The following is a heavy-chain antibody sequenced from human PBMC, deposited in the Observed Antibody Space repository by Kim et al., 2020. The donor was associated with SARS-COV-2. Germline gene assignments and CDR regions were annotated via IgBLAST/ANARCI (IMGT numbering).Heavy chain of an antibody. D-gene: IGHD6-13*01. CDR1: GGSISSGDYY. J-gene: IGHJ4*02. Sequence: SETLSLTCTVSGGSISSGDYYWSWIRQPPGKGLEWIGYIYDSGNTYSKPSLRSRVTISLDTSKNQFSLKLTSVTAADTAVYYCTRGSSWFLFDSWGQGTLVTVSS. V-gene: IGHV4-30-4*01. CDR2: IYDSGNT. CDR3: TRGSSWFLFDS.